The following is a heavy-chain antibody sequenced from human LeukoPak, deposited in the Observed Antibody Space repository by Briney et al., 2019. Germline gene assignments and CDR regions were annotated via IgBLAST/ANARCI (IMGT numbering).Heavy chain of an antibody. J-gene: IGHJ4*02. CDR1: GFTFTNYG. V-gene: IGHV3-23*01. D-gene: IGHD3-3*01. Sequence: PGGSLRLSCAASGFTFTNYGMTWVRQAPGKGLEWVSTISGSGITIYYADSVKGRVTISRDTSKNTLCLQMNSLRAEDTAVYYCAKSLLRPGYWGQGTLVTVSS. CDR2: ISGSGITI. CDR3: AKSLLRPGY.